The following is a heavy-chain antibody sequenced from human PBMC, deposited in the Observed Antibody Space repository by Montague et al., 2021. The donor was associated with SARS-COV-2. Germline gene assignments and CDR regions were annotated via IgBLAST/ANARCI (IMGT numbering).Heavy chain of an antibody. CDR1: GFTFSSYG. Sequence: SLRLSCAASGFTFSSYGMHWVRQAPRKGLEWVAVISYDGSNKYYADSVKGRFTISRDNSKNTLYLQMNSLRAEDTAVYYCAKDYMSLMVYAMVYYYYGMDVWGQGTTVTASS. D-gene: IGHD2-8*01. J-gene: IGHJ6*02. V-gene: IGHV3-30*18. CDR2: ISYDGSNK. CDR3: AKDYMSLMVYAMVYYYYGMDV.